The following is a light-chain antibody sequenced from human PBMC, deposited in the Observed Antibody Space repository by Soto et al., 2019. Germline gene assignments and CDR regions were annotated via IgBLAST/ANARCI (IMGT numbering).Light chain of an antibody. CDR2: DAS. Sequence: EIVLTQSPATLSLSPGERATLSCRASQSVGRNLAWYQHKPGQAPRLLIYDASTGATGVPARFSGGGSGTDFTLTINTLEPEDFTVHYCQQRSSWPLTFGGGTHVEMK. CDR1: QSVGRN. CDR3: QQRSSWPLT. V-gene: IGKV3-11*01. J-gene: IGKJ4*01.